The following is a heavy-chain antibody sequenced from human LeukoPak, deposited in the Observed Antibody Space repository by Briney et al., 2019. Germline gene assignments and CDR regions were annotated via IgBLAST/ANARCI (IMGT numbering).Heavy chain of an antibody. D-gene: IGHD3-10*01. V-gene: IGHV1-2*02. J-gene: IGHJ5*02. Sequence: ASVKVSCKASGYTFTGYYMHWVRQAPGQGLEWMGWINPNSGGTNYAQKFQGRVTMTRNTSISTAYMELSSLRSEDTAVYYCARGLFLKPTRGSGSYYNVVYWFDPWGQGTLVTVSS. CDR1: GYTFTGYY. CDR3: ARGLFLKPTRGSGSYYNVVYWFDP. CDR2: INPNSGGT.